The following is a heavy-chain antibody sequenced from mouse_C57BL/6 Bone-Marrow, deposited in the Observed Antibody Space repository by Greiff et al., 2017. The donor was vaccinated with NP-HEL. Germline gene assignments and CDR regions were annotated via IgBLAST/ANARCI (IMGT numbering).Heavy chain of an antibody. Sequence: QVQLKQSGAELVKPGASVKISCKASGYSFSNYRMNWVKQRHGKGLEWIGQIYPGDGDTNYNGKFKDKATLTADKSSSTAYMQLSRLTAEDSAVYFCARGAYRGQGTLVTVSA. J-gene: IGHJ3*01. V-gene: IGHV1-80*01. CDR2: IYPGDGDT. CDR1: GYSFSNYR. CDR3: ARGAY.